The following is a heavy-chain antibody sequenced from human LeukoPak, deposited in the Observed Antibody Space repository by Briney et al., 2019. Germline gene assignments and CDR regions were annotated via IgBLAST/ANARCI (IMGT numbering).Heavy chain of an antibody. J-gene: IGHJ4*02. Sequence: ASGKVSCKASGYTFTGYYMHWVRQAPGQGLEWMGIINPSGGSTSYAQKFQGRVTMTRDTSTSTVYMELSSLRSEDTAVYYCARDSSTTTFNYWGQGTLVTVSS. CDR2: INPSGGST. CDR1: GYTFTGYY. D-gene: IGHD1-1*01. V-gene: IGHV1-46*01. CDR3: ARDSSTTTFNY.